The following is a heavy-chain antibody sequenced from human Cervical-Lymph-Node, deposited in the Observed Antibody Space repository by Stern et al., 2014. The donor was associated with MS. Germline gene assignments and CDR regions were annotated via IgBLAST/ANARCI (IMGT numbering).Heavy chain of an antibody. Sequence: VQLVESGGGVVQPGRSLRLSCAASGFTFSDYGMHWVRQAPGKGLEWVAIIWYDGTKKYYADSVKGRFTISRDNSNNTLYLQMNSLRAEDTAVYYCARDASWIQLWSYFDYWGQGTLGTVSS. D-gene: IGHD5-18*01. CDR2: IWYDGTKK. CDR1: GFTFSDYG. J-gene: IGHJ4*02. V-gene: IGHV3-33*01. CDR3: ARDASWIQLWSYFDY.